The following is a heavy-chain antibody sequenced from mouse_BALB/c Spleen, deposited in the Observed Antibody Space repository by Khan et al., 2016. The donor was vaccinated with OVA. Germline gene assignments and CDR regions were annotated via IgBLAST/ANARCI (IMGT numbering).Heavy chain of an antibody. CDR3: ASTARAYYYAMDY. V-gene: IGHV1-9*01. CDR1: GYTFSTYW. D-gene: IGHD3-1*01. J-gene: IGHJ4*01. CDR2: ILPRSGST. Sequence: QMQLEESGAELMKPGASVKISCKASGYTFSTYWIEWVKQRPGHGLEWIGEILPRSGSTNYNENFKGKATFTADTSSNTASMQLSSLTSEDSAVYYWASTARAYYYAMDYWGQGTSVTVSS.